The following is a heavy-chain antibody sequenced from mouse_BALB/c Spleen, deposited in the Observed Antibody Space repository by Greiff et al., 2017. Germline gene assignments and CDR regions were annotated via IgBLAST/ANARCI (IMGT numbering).Heavy chain of an antibody. J-gene: IGHJ4*01. V-gene: IGHV3-6*02. Sequence: EVQRVESGPGLVKPSQSLSLTCSVTGYSITSGYYWNWIRQFPGNKLEWMGYISYDGSNNYNPSLKNRISITRDTSKNQFFLKLNSVTTEDTATYYCARSYYYGSSYDAMDYWGQGTSVTVSS. D-gene: IGHD1-1*01. CDR3: ARSYYYGSSYDAMDY. CDR2: ISYDGSN. CDR1: GYSITSGYY.